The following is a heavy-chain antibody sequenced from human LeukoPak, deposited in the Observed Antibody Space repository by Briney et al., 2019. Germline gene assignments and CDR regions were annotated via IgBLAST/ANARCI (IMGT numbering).Heavy chain of an antibody. V-gene: IGHV4-38-2*01. D-gene: IGHD3-16*01. CDR2: IYHSGST. Sequence: SETLSLTCAVSGYSISSDYYWGWIRQPPGKELGWIGSIYHSGSTYYNPSLKSRVTISVDTSNSQFSLRLSSVTAADTAVYYCARSYSLLGRRLPAYFDDWGQGTLVTVSS. CDR1: GYSISSDYY. J-gene: IGHJ4*02. CDR3: ARSYSLLGRRLPAYFDD.